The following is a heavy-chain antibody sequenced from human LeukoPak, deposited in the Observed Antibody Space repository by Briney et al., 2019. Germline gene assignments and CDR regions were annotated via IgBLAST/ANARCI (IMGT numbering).Heavy chain of an antibody. CDR3: ARVTAGGVFDY. J-gene: IGHJ4*02. V-gene: IGHV3-64*01. D-gene: IGHD3-16*01. Sequence: PGGSLRLSCAASGFTFSSYAMYWVRQAPGKGLEYVSSISSNGGGTYYANSVKGRFTISRDNSKNTLFRQMGSLRAEDMAVYYCARVTAGGVFDYWGQGTLVTVSS. CDR2: ISSNGGGT. CDR1: GFTFSSYA.